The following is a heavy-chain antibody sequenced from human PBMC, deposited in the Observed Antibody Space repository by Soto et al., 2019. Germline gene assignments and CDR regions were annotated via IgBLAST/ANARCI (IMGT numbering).Heavy chain of an antibody. D-gene: IGHD3-3*01. CDR3: ARDRKRIMIFGVVIPYYYYVMDV. V-gene: IGHV4-34*01. Sequence: GLCCRRIIKPQGKGLEWIGEINHSGSTNYNPSLKSRVTISVDTSKNQFSLKLSSVTAADTAVYYCARDRKRIMIFGVVIPYYYYVMDVRGQGTTVLVSS. J-gene: IGHJ6*02. CDR2: INHSGST. CDR1: GLC.